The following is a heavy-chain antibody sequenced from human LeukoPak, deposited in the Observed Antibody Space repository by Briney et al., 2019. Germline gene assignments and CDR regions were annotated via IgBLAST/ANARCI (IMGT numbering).Heavy chain of an antibody. CDR3: ARDPRDLFRRYCSGGSCYGSDP. Sequence: GASVKVSCKASGYTFTSYGISWVRQAPGQGLEWMGWISAYNGNTNYAQKLQGRATMTTDTSTSTAYMELRSLRSDDTAVYYCARDPRDLFRRYCSGGSCYGSDPWGQGTLVTVSS. D-gene: IGHD2-15*01. CDR2: ISAYNGNT. CDR1: GYTFTSYG. V-gene: IGHV1-18*01. J-gene: IGHJ5*02.